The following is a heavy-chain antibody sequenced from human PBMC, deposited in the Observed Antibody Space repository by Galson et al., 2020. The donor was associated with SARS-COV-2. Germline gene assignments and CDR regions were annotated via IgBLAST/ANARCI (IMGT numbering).Heavy chain of an antibody. CDR3: ARLVLASTGWCPATFDY. CDR1: GGSISSSSYY. CDR2: IYYSGST. V-gene: IGHV4-39*01. D-gene: IGHD2-2*01. J-gene: IGHJ4*02. Sequence: SETLSLTCTVSGGSISSSSYYWGWIRQPPGKGLEWIGTIYYSGSTYYNPSLKSRVTISVDTSENQFSLKLRSVTAADTAVFFCARLVLASTGWCPATFDYWDQGTLVTVSS.